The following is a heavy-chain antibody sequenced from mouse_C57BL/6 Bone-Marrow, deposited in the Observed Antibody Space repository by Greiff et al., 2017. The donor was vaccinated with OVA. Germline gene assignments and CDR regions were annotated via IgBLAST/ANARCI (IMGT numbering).Heavy chain of an antibody. CDR2: FHPYNDDT. J-gene: IGHJ4*01. V-gene: IGHV1-47*01. Sequence: LQESGAELVKPGASVKMSCKASGYTFTTYPIEWMKQNHGKSLEWIGNFHPYNDDTKYNEKFKGKATLTVEKSSSTVYLELSRLTSDDSAVYYCARMGDDGYYVGAMDYWGQGTSVTVSS. CDR3: ARMGDDGYYVGAMDY. D-gene: IGHD2-3*01. CDR1: GYTFTTYP.